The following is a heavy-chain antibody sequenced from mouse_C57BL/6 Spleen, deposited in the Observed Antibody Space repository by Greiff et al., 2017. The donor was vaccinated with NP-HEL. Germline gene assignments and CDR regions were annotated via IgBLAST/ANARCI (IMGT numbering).Heavy chain of an antibody. V-gene: IGHV1-80*01. CDR3: ATYYYGSPWYFDV. D-gene: IGHD1-1*01. Sequence: VQLQQSGAELVKPGASVKISCKASGYAFSSYWMNWVKQRPGKGLEWIGQIYPGDGDTNYNGKFKGKATLTADKSSSTAYMQLSSLTSEDSAVYFCATYYYGSPWYFDVWGTGTTVTVSS. CDR2: IYPGDGDT. CDR1: GYAFSSYW. J-gene: IGHJ1*03.